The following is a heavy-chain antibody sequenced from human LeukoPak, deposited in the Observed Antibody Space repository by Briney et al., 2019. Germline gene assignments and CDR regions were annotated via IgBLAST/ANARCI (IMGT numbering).Heavy chain of an antibody. D-gene: IGHD3-22*01. CDR1: GFTFSRCA. CDR3: VKDANYFDSGSYMVPFDS. V-gene: IGHV3-23*01. CDR2: IGGSDGKT. J-gene: IGHJ4*02. Sequence: PGGSLRLSCAASGFTFSRCAMGWVRQIPGKGLEWVAGIGGSDGKTYYADPVKGRFNISRDNSKNSLYLQLNSLGSDDTAIYYCVKDANYFDSGSYMVPFDSWGQGTLVTVSS.